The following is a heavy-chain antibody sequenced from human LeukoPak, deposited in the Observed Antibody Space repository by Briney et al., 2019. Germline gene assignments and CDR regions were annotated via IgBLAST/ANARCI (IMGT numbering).Heavy chain of an antibody. CDR1: GGSISSSSYY. J-gene: IGHJ4*02. D-gene: IGHD3-22*01. CDR2: IYYSGST. Sequence: SETLSLTCTVSGGSISSSSYYWGWIRQPPGKGLEWIGSIYYSGSTYYNPSLKSRVTISVDTSKNQFSLKLSSVTAADTAVYYCARYLVVIMGEIDYWGQGTLVTVSS. CDR3: ARYLVVIMGEIDY. V-gene: IGHV4-39*07.